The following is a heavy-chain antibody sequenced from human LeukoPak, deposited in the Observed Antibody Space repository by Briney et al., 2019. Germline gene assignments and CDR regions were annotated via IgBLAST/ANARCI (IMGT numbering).Heavy chain of an antibody. CDR2: IYYSGST. CDR1: GGSISSGGYY. J-gene: IGHJ6*02. CDR3: ARGEPADFWSGYYTALSGMDV. D-gene: IGHD3-3*01. Sequence: PSETLSLTCTVSGGSISSGGYYWSWTRQHPGKGLEWIGYIYYSGSTYYNPSLKSRVTISVDTSKNQFSLKLSSVTAADTAVYYCARGEPADFWSGYYTALSGMDVWGQGTTVTVSS. V-gene: IGHV4-31*03.